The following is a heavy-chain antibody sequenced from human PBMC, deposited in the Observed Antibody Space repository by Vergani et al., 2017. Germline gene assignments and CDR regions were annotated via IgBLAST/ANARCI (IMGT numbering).Heavy chain of an antibody. V-gene: IGHV3-7*01. CDR1: GFTFSSYR. CDR2: IKQDGSEK. D-gene: IGHD2-2*01. J-gene: IGHJ6*03. Sequence: EVQLVESGGGLVQPGGSLRLSCAASGFTFSSYRMSWVRQAPGKGLEWVANIKQDGSEKYYVDSVKGRFTISRDNAKNSLYLQMNSLRAEDTAVYYCARDYCSSTSCYLGYYYYYMDVWGKXP. CDR3: ARDYCSSTSCYLGYYYYYMDV.